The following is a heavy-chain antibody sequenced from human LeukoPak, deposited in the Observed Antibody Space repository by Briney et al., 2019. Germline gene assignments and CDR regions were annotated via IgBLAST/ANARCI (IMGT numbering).Heavy chain of an antibody. V-gene: IGHV4-59*01. J-gene: IGHJ5*02. Sequence: PSETLSLTCSVSGGSISSYYWSWIRQPPGKGLEWIGYIYSSGSTNYNPSLKSRVTISVDTSKNQFSLKLRSATAADTAAYYCARDRHGSGSAHSFDPWGQGTLVTVSS. D-gene: IGHD3-10*01. CDR3: ARDRHGSGSAHSFDP. CDR2: IYSSGST. CDR1: GGSISSYY.